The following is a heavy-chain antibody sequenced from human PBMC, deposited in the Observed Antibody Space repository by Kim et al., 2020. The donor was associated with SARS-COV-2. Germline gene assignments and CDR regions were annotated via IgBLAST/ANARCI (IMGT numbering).Heavy chain of an antibody. V-gene: IGHV3-30*02. D-gene: IGHD2-2*01. Sequence: VKGRITISRDNAKNTLYLQMNSLRAEDTAVYYCAKDFTIVVVPAVFYMDVWGKGTTVTVSS. J-gene: IGHJ6*03. CDR3: AKDFTIVVVPAVFYMDV.